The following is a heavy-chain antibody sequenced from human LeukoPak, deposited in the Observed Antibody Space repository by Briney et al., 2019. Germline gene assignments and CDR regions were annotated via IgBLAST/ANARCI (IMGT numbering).Heavy chain of an antibody. Sequence: SETLSLTCTVSGGSISSGSYYWSWIRQPAGKGLEWIGRIYTSGSTNYNPSLKSRVTISVDTSKNQFSLKLSSVTAADTAVYYCARAISYGSGSYYPLFDYWGQGTLVTVSS. D-gene: IGHD3-10*01. CDR2: IYTSGST. V-gene: IGHV4-61*02. J-gene: IGHJ4*02. CDR1: GGSISSGSYY. CDR3: ARAISYGSGSYYPLFDY.